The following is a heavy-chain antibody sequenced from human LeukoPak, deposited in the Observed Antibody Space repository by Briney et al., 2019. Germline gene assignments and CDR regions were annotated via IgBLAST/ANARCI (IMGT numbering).Heavy chain of an antibody. Sequence: GGSLRLSCAASGFTFDDYAMHWLRQAPGKGLEWVSGISWNSGSIGYADSVKGRFTISRDNAKNSLYLQMNSLRAEDTALYYCAKDGGYYDPMYYFDYWGQGTLVTVSS. CDR1: GFTFDDYA. CDR3: AKDGGYYDPMYYFDY. J-gene: IGHJ4*02. CDR2: ISWNSGSI. V-gene: IGHV3-9*01. D-gene: IGHD3-22*01.